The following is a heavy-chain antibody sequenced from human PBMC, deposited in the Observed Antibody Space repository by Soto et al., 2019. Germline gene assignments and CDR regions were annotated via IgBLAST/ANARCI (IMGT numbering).Heavy chain of an antibody. J-gene: IGHJ6*03. D-gene: IGHD2-21*01. CDR1: GFTFSSYS. CDR2: ISSSSSYI. V-gene: IGHV3-21*01. Sequence: EVQLMESGGGLVKPGGSLRLSCAASGFTFSSYSMNWVRQAPGKGLEWVSSISSSSSYIYYADSVKGRFTISRDNAKNSLYLQMNSLRAEDTAVYYCARVGFLGNYYYYMDVWGKGTTVTVSS. CDR3: ARVGFLGNYYYYMDV.